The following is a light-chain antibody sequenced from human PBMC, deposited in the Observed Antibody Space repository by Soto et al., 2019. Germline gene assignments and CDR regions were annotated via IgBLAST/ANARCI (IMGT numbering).Light chain of an antibody. Sequence: DIQVTQYQSPLSASLGDRVTITCRASQTIRNYLNWYQQKPGEAPKLLIYAASRLQSGVPSRFSGSGSGTDFTLTINTLQTEDIATYYCQQSSSTHRFGGGTKVDIK. CDR2: AAS. CDR3: QQSSSTHR. V-gene: IGKV1-39*01. CDR1: QTIRNY. J-gene: IGKJ4*01.